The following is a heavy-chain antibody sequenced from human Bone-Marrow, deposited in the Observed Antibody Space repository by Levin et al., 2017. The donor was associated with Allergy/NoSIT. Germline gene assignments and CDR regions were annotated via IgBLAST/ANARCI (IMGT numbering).Heavy chain of an antibody. CDR1: GYTFTGYY. D-gene: IGHD3-22*01. Sequence: VASVKVSCKASGYTFTGYYMHWVRQAPGQGLEWMGWINPNSGGTNYAQKFQGWVTMTRDTSISTAYMELSRLRSDDTAVYYCARYYYDSSGDYYFDYWGQGTLVTVSS. V-gene: IGHV1-2*04. CDR2: INPNSGGT. J-gene: IGHJ4*02. CDR3: ARYYYDSSGDYYFDY.